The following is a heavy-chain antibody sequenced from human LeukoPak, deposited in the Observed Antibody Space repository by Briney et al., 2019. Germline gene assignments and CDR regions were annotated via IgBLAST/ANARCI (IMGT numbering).Heavy chain of an antibody. CDR1: GFTFSSYA. V-gene: IGHV3-23*01. J-gene: IGHJ3*02. CDR2: ITGSGGST. CDR3: SLSGDNDAFDI. D-gene: IGHD3-10*01. Sequence: GGSLRLSCAASGFTFSSYAMSWVRQALGKGLEWVSAITGSGGSTFYADSVKGRFTISRDNSKNTLYVQMNSLRAEDTAVYYCSLSGDNDAFDIWGQGTKVTVSS.